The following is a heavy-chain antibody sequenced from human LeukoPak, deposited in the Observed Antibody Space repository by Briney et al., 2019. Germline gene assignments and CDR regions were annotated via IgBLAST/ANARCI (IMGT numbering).Heavy chain of an antibody. D-gene: IGHD1-26*01. J-gene: IGHJ4*02. V-gene: IGHV3-30*02. CDR2: IRYDESRK. CDR1: GFTFDQYG. CDR3: AKGYSGSYWAVDS. Sequence: PGVSLRLSCAASGFTFDQYGMQWVRQAPGKGLEWVAFIRYDESRKYYADSVKGRFTISRDNSKNTVDLQMNSLRAEDSALYYCAKGYSGSYWAVDSWGQGTLVTVSS.